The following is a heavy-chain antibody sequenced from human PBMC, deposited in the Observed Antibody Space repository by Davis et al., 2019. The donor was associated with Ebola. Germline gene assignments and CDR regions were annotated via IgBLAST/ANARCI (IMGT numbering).Heavy chain of an antibody. CDR2: IDPSDSYT. D-gene: IGHD3-22*01. CDR3: ARQASLYGSSDY. CDR1: GYSFTSYW. J-gene: IGHJ4*02. V-gene: IGHV5-10-1*01. Sequence: GESLKISCKGSGYSFTSYWISWVRQMPGKGLEWMGRIDPSDSYTNYSPSFQGHVTISADKSISTAYLQWSSLKASDSAMYYCARQASLYGSSDYWGQGTLVTVSS.